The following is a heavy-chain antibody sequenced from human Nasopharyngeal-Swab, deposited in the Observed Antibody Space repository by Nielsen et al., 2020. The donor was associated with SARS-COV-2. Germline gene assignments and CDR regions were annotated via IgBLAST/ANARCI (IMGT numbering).Heavy chain of an antibody. J-gene: IGHJ3*02. Sequence: GGSLRLSCAASGFTFSSYWMHWVRQAPGKGLEWVSGISWNSGSIGYADSVKGRFTISRDNSKNTLYLQMNSLRAEDTAVYYCAKDPNDLTYYDILTGRDNAFDIWGQGTMVTVSS. CDR1: GFTFSSYW. CDR2: ISWNSGSI. CDR3: AKDPNDLTYYDILTGRDNAFDI. V-gene: IGHV3-23*01. D-gene: IGHD3-9*01.